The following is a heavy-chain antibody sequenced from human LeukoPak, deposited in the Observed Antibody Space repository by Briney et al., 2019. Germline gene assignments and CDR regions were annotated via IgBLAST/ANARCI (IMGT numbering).Heavy chain of an antibody. D-gene: IGHD2-21*01. V-gene: IGHV3-23*01. CDR1: GGSISSYY. CDR2: ISGSGTNT. J-gene: IGHJ4*02. CDR3: AKSNRPVIAMVVLDY. Sequence: SSETLSLTCTVSGGSISSYYWSWVRQAPGKGLEWVSVISGSGTNTYYADSVKGRFTISRDNSKNTLYLQMNSLRAEDTAVYYCAKSNRPVIAMVVLDYWGQGTLVTVSS.